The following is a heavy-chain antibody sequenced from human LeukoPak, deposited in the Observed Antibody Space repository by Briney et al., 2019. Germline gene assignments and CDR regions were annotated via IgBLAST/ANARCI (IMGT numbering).Heavy chain of an antibody. CDR3: ATDGRSSGWYGFDY. V-gene: IGHV3-21*01. CDR2: ITSPVGRI. CDR1: GFTFSTYS. J-gene: IGHJ4*02. D-gene: IGHD6-19*01. Sequence: GGSLRLSCAASGFTFSTYSMNWVRQAPGKGLEWVSSITSPVGRIYYADSLKGRITISRDNARSSLYLQMNSLRAEDTAVYYCATDGRSSGWYGFDYWGLGTLVTVSS.